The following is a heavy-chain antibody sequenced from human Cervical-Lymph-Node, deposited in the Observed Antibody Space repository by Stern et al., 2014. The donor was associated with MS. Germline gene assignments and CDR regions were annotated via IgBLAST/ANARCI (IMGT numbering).Heavy chain of an antibody. Sequence: EMQLVESGGGLVKPGGSLRLSCAASGFTFRNAWMTWIRQAPGKGLERGGRIKSKTDGGTTDYAAPVKGRFTISRDDSKNTLYLQMNSLKTEDTAVYYCTTLDRSYPYYYYGMDVWGQGTTVTVSS. D-gene: IGHD1-26*01. V-gene: IGHV3-15*01. J-gene: IGHJ6*02. CDR2: IKSKTDGGTT. CDR3: TTLDRSYPYYYYGMDV. CDR1: GFTFRNAW.